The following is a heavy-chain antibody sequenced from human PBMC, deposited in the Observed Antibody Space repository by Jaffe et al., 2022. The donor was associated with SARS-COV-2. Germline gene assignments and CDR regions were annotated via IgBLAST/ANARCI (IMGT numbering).Heavy chain of an antibody. Sequence: QVQLVESGGGVVQPGRSLRLSCAASGFTFSSYGMHWVRQAPGKGLEWVAVIWYDGSNKYYADSVKGRFTISRDNSKNTLYLQMNSLRAEDTAVYYCARGPYYDFWSGYYVGEFDYWGQGTLVTVSS. V-gene: IGHV3-33*01. D-gene: IGHD3-3*01. CDR3: ARGPYYDFWSGYYVGEFDY. CDR1: GFTFSSYG. J-gene: IGHJ4*02. CDR2: IWYDGSNK.